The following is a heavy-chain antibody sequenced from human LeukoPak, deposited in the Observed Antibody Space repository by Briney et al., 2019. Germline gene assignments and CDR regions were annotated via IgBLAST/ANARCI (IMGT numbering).Heavy chain of an antibody. V-gene: IGHV3-11*01. CDR3: AKRGVVIRVILVGFHKEAYYFDS. CDR1: GFTFSDYY. J-gene: IGHJ4*02. Sequence: GGSLRLSCAASGFTFSDYYMSWIRQAPGKGLEWVSYISSSGSTIYYADSVKGRFTISRDNAKNTLYLQMNNLRVDDTAVYFCAKRGVVIRVILVGFHKEAYYFDSWGQGALVTVSS. D-gene: IGHD3-22*01. CDR2: ISSSGSTI.